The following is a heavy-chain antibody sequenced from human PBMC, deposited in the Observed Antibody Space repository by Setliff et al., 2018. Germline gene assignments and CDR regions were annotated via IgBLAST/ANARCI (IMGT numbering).Heavy chain of an antibody. J-gene: IGHJ3*02. D-gene: IGHD2-2*01. CDR1: GHLFSSYG. V-gene: IGHV1-18*01. CDR2: TSPYNGVT. Sequence: ASVKVSCKAAGHLFSSYGISWVRQAPGKGLEWMGWTSPYNGVTNYEKRLQGRVTMTTDTSASAAYMELRSLKSDDTAVYFCAISTLSLCLGDTCPNAFDIWGQGTLVTVSS. CDR3: AISTLSLCLGDTCPNAFDI.